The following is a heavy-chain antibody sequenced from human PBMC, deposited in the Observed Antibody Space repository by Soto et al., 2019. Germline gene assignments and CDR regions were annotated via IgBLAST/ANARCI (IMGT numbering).Heavy chain of an antibody. CDR1: GGSISSSSYY. V-gene: IGHV4-39*01. J-gene: IGHJ4*02. D-gene: IGHD4-17*01. CDR2: IYYSGST. Sequence: PSETLSLTCTVSGGSISSSSYYWGWIRQPPGKGLEWIGSIYYSGSTYYNPSLKSRVTISVDTSKNQFSLKLSSVTAADTAVYYCASLSVDTVTSDYWGQGTLVTVSS. CDR3: ASLSVDTVTSDY.